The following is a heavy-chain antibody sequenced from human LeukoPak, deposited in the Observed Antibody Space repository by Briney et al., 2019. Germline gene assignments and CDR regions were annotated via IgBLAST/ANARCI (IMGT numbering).Heavy chain of an antibody. D-gene: IGHD3-16*01. CDR3: ARSLGETTFDW. V-gene: IGHV3-7*01. Sequence: GGSLRLSCAVSGFTFSGFWMSWSRQAPGKGLEWVASINSDGSEGYYADVVKGRFTISRDNAKNVVYLQMDSLRAEDTAFYYCARSLGETTFDWWGQGTLVTVPS. CDR1: GFTFSGFW. CDR2: INSDGSEG. J-gene: IGHJ4*02.